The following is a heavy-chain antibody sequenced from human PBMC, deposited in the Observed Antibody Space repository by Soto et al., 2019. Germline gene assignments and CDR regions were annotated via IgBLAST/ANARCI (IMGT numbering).Heavy chain of an antibody. Sequence: QVQLVESGGGAVQPGRSLRLSCAASGFTFRTYGMHWVRQAPGKGLEWLAVISHNGINKYYADSVKGRFTISRDNSRDTLFLQMNSLRGEDTAIYYCAKVIRADSTSSNFYYYSGLDVWGQGTTVTVS. CDR2: ISHNGINK. CDR3: AKVIRADSTSSNFYYYSGLDV. D-gene: IGHD6-6*01. J-gene: IGHJ6*02. CDR1: GFTFRTYG. V-gene: IGHV3-30*18.